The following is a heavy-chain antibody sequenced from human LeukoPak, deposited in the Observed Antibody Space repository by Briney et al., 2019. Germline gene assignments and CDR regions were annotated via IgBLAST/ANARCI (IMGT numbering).Heavy chain of an antibody. CDR3: ARYRSSTSCYKTSAAFDI. CDR1: GGSISSGGYS. CDR2: IYHSGST. J-gene: IGHJ3*02. Sequence: SETLSLTCAVSGGSISSGGYSWSWIRQPPGKGLEWIGYIYHSGSTYYNPSLKSRVTISVDRSKNQFSLKLSSVTAADTAVYYCARYRSSTSCYKTSAAFDIWGQGTMVTVSS. V-gene: IGHV4-30-2*01. D-gene: IGHD2-2*02.